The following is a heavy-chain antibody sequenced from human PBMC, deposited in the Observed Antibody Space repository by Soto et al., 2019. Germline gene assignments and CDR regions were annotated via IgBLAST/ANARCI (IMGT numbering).Heavy chain of an antibody. Sequence: QVQLVQSGAEVKKPGSSAKVSCKASGGTFSSYTISWVRQAPGQGLEWMGRIIPILGIANYAQKFQGRVTITADKSTSTAYMELSSLRSEDTAVYYCARDDCSGGSCYDDFDYWGQGTLVTVSS. D-gene: IGHD2-15*01. CDR3: ARDDCSGGSCYDDFDY. CDR2: IIPILGIA. V-gene: IGHV1-69*08. J-gene: IGHJ4*02. CDR1: GGTFSSYT.